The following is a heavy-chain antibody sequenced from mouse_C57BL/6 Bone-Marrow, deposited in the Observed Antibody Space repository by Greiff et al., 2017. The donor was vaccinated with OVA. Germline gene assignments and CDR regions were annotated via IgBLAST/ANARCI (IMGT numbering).Heavy chain of an antibody. CDR1: GFTFSDYG. D-gene: IGHD2-1*01. Sequence: EVKLMESGGGLVKPGGSLKLSCAASGFTFSDYGMHWVRQAPEKGLEWVAYISSGSSTIYYADTVKGRFTISRDNAKNTLFLQMTSLRSEDTAMYYCARDYGNYGWFAYWGQGTLVTVSA. CDR3: ARDYGNYGWFAY. V-gene: IGHV5-17*01. J-gene: IGHJ3*01. CDR2: ISSGSSTI.